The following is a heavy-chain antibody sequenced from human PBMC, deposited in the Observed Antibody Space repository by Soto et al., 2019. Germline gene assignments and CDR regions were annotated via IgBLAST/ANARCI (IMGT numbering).Heavy chain of an antibody. CDR1: GGSISSSSYH. CDR3: ARTANWLDP. Sequence: QLQLQESGPGLVKASETLSLTCTVSGGSISSSSYHWGWIRQPPGKGLEWIGNSHYSGSAYYNPSVKSRVTISVDTSKNQVSLKLSSVTAADTAVYYCARTANWLDPWGQGTLVTVSS. CDR2: SHYSGSA. V-gene: IGHV4-39*01. J-gene: IGHJ5*02.